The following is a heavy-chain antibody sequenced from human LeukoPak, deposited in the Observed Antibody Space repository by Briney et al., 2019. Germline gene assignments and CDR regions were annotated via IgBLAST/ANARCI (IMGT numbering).Heavy chain of an antibody. J-gene: IGHJ4*02. CDR1: GFTFSSYA. V-gene: IGHV3-64*01. D-gene: IGHD4-23*01. CDR3: ARDGVVTGHDY. CDR2: ISSNGGSI. Sequence: GGSLRLSCAASGFTFSSYAMHWVRQAPGKGLEYVSAISSNGGSIYYANSVKGRFTISRDNSKNTLYLQMGSLRAEGMAVYYCARDGVVTGHDYWGQGTLVTVSS.